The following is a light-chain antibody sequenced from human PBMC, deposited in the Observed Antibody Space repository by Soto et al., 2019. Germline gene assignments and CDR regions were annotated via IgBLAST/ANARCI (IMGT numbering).Light chain of an antibody. J-gene: IGKJ4*01. CDR3: QQYTAWPLT. V-gene: IGKV3-15*01. Sequence: IVMTQSPATLSVSPGERGTLSCRASQTVYNNLAWYQQKPCQPPRLLIYAASTRATGFPARFSGSGFGTEFTLTISSLQSEDFAVYYCQQYTAWPLTFGGGTKVEIK. CDR1: QTVYNN. CDR2: AAS.